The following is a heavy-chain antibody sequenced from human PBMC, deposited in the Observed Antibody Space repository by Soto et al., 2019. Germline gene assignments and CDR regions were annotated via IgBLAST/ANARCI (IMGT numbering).Heavy chain of an antibody. V-gene: IGHV3-33*01. CDR1: GLTFSSYG. J-gene: IGHJ4*02. CDR2: IWHDGGNK. D-gene: IGHD3-16*01. CDR3: ARDGDVNTGFGKDY. Sequence: GGSLRLSCAASGLTFSSYGMHWVRQAPGKGLEWVAFIWHDGGNKFYAESVKGRFTISRDNSKNTLYLQMTSLSAEDTAMYYCARDGDVNTGFGKDYWGQGTLVTVPQ.